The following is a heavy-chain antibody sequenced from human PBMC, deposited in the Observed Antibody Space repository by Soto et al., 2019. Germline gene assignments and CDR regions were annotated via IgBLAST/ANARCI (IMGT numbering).Heavy chain of an antibody. D-gene: IGHD3-10*01. V-gene: IGHV3-30*03. CDR1: GFTFSSYG. Sequence: PGGSLRLSCSASGFTFSSYGIHWIRQAPGKGLEWVAVISYDGTYKYYGDSVKGRFTISRDNSESTVYLQMNSLRAEDTAVYYCARAITMVRGVIIRPYYYYGMDVWGQGTTVTV. CDR2: ISYDGTYK. CDR3: ARAITMVRGVIIRPYYYYGMDV. J-gene: IGHJ6*02.